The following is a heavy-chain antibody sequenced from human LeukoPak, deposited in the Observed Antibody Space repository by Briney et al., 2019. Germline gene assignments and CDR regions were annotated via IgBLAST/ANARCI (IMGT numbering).Heavy chain of an antibody. CDR2: ISWNSGRI. J-gene: IGHJ4*02. V-gene: IGHV3-9*01. D-gene: IGHD3-9*01. CDR1: GFIFSSYA. Sequence: GGSLRLSCAASGFIFSSYAMHWVRQAPGKGLEWVSGISWNSGRISYADSVKGRFTISRDNAKNSLYLQMNSLRAEDTALYYCAKAHRDILTGSVFDYWGQGTLVTVSS. CDR3: AKAHRDILTGSVFDY.